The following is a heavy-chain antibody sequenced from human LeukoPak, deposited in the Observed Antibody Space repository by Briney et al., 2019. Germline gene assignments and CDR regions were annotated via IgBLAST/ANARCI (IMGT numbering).Heavy chain of an antibody. CDR3: ARGRRRDGYYFDY. CDR1: GNTFTTYD. CDR2: MNPNSDNT. V-gene: IGHV1-8*01. D-gene: IGHD5-24*01. Sequence: ASVKVSCKASGNTFTTYDINWVRQATGQGLEWMGWMNPNSDNTGYAQKFQGRVTMTRNTSISTAYMGLSSLRSEDTAVYYCARGRRRDGYYFDYWGQGTLVTVSS. J-gene: IGHJ4*02.